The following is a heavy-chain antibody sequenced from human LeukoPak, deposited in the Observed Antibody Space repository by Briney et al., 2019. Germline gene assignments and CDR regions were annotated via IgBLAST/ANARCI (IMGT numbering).Heavy chain of an antibody. V-gene: IGHV3-73*01. CDR3: TGNYYGSGSYADFDY. CDR1: GFTFSGSA. J-gene: IGHJ4*02. Sequence: GGSLRLSCAASGFTFSGSALHWVRQASGKGLEWVGRIRSTANGYATAYAASVKGRFTISRDDSKNTAYLQMDSLKTENTAVYYCTGNYYGSGSYADFDYWGQGTLVTVSS. D-gene: IGHD3-10*01. CDR2: IRSTANGYAT.